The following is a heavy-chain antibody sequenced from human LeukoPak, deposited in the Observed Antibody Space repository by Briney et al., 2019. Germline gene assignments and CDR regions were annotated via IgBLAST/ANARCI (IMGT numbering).Heavy chain of an antibody. V-gene: IGHV4-39*01. CDR1: GGSFSSYY. CDR2: IYYSGST. CDR3: ARLGRFEDPA. D-gene: IGHD3-10*01. Sequence: SETLSLTCAVYGGSFSSYYWGWIRQPPGKELEWIGSIYYSGSTYYNPSLKSRVTISVDTSKNQFSLKLSSVTAADTAVYYCARLGRFEDPAWGQGTLVTVSS. J-gene: IGHJ5*02.